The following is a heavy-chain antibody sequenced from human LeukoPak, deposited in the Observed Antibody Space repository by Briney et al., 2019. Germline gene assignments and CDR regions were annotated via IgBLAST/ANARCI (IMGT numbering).Heavy chain of an antibody. V-gene: IGHV1-18*01. CDR2: ISAYNGNT. J-gene: IGHJ4*02. Sequence: ASVKVSCKASGYTFTSYGISWVRQAPGQGLEWMGWISAYNGNTNYAQKLQGRVTTTTDTSTSTAYMELRSLRSDDTAVYYCARYDFWSGYYTLDYWGQGTLVTVSS. D-gene: IGHD3-3*01. CDR3: ARYDFWSGYYTLDY. CDR1: GYTFTSYG.